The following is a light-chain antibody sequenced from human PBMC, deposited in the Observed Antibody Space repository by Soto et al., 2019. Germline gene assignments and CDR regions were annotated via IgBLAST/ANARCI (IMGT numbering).Light chain of an antibody. CDR2: AAS. V-gene: IGKV1-39*01. CDR1: QSITNY. CDR3: QLSYSTPWT. J-gene: IGKJ1*01. Sequence: DIQMTQSPSSLSASVGDRVTITCRASQSITNYLNWYQQKPGKAPKLLIYAASSLQSGVPSRFSGSESGTDFTLSISSLQPEDFATYYCQLSYSTPWTFGQGTKVELK.